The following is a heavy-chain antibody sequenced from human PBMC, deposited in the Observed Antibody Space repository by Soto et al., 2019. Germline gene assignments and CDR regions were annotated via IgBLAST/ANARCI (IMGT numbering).Heavy chain of an antibody. D-gene: IGHD3-10*01. CDR1: GFTFTSSA. CDR2: IVVGRGNT. Sequence: TSAKLSCKASGFTFTSSAMQWVRQAHGQRLEWIGWIVVGRGNTNYAQKFQGRVTITRDISTSTAYMELSSLRSEDTAVYYCARDLIPRLYGSGTNYYYGMDFWVQGTTDTVS. CDR3: ARDLIPRLYGSGTNYYYGMDF. J-gene: IGHJ6*02. V-gene: IGHV1-58*02.